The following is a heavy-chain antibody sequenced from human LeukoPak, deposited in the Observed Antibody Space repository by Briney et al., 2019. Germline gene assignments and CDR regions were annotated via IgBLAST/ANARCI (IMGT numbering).Heavy chain of an antibody. J-gene: IGHJ4*02. CDR1: GFTFRNYG. D-gene: IGHD6-13*01. V-gene: IGHV3-30*03. Sequence: GGSLRLSCAASGFTFRNYGMHWVRQAPGKGLEWVAVISLDESEKYYTDSVKGRFTISRDNSKNTLYLQMNSLRGDDTAVYYCARDWYTRYLDYWGQGTLDPVSS. CDR2: ISLDESEK. CDR3: ARDWYTRYLDY.